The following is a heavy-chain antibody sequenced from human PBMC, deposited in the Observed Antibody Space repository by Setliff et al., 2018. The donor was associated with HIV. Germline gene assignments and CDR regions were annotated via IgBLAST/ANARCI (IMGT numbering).Heavy chain of an antibody. D-gene: IGHD3-22*01. Sequence: ASVKVSCKASGYTFTGYYMHWVRQAPGQGLEWMGWINPNSGGTNYAQKFQGRVTMTRDTSISTAYMELSRLRSDDTAVYYCARDPYDSSGYRAFDIWGQGTMVTVSS. V-gene: IGHV1-2*02. CDR3: ARDPYDSSGYRAFDI. J-gene: IGHJ3*02. CDR1: GYTFTGYY. CDR2: INPNSGGT.